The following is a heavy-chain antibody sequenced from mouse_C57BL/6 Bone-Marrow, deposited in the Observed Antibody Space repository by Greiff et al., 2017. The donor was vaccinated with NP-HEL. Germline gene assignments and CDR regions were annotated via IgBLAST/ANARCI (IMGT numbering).Heavy chain of an antibody. V-gene: IGHV2-3*01. J-gene: IGHJ1*03. CDR1: GFSLTSYG. CDR2: IRGDGGT. Sequence: QVQLQQSGPGLVAPSQSLSITCTVSGFSLTSYGVSWVRQPPGKGLEWLGVIRGDGGTNYHSALMSRLSISKDNSKSQVFLKLKRLQTDDTATYCCAKPYGDFPYFDVWGTGTTVTVSS. D-gene: IGHD2-13*01. CDR3: AKPYGDFPYFDV.